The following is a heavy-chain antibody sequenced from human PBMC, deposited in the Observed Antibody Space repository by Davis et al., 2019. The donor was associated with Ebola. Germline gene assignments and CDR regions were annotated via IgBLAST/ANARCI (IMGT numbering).Heavy chain of an antibody. CDR3: AREGKYRDESRTFDY. D-gene: IGHD2-2*01. V-gene: IGHV3-74*01. CDR1: GFTFSSYW. J-gene: IGHJ4*02. CDR2: INSDGSST. Sequence: HTGGSLRLSCAASGFTFSSYWMHWVRQAPGKGLVWVSRINSDGSSTSYADSVKGRFTISRDNSKNTLYLQMNSLRAEDTAVYYCAREGKYRDESRTFDYWGQGTLVTVSS.